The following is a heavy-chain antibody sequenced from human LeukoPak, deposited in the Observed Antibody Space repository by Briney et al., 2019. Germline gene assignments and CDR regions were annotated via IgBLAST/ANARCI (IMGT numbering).Heavy chain of an antibody. V-gene: IGHV3-74*01. CDR2: NNGDGSSQ. Sequence: GCLRLSRTGTGFTFCDSWIHWVRQAPGKRLVGVSRNNGDGSSQTYAAPWKGQFTISKENAQDTLYLQMNTLRAEDTAVYYCATAGNYRFDYWGQGTLVTVSS. J-gene: IGHJ4*02. CDR3: ATAGNYRFDY. D-gene: IGHD3-10*01. CDR1: GFTFCDSW.